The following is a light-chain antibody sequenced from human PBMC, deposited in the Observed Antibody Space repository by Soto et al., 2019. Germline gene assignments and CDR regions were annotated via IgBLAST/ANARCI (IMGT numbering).Light chain of an antibody. J-gene: IGKJ3*01. CDR1: QSVGTY. CDR3: QQRSSLFS. CDR2: DAS. V-gene: IGKV3-11*01. Sequence: EIVLTQSPATLSLSPGKRATLSCRASQSVGTYLAWYQQKPGQAPRLLIYDASYLATGIPARFSGSGSGTHFTLPISLREREDLAVYYCQQRSSLFSFGPGTKVDIK.